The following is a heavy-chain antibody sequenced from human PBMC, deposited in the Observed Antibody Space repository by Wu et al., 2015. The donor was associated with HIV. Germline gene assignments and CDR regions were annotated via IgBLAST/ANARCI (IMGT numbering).Heavy chain of an antibody. CDR1: GGTFNSYT. CDR3: AKTNRIVTNGIDFYHYYGMDV. Sequence: QVQLVQSGAEVKKPGSSVKVSCKPSGGTFNSYTITWVRQAPGQGFEWMGRIIPMFGKPRYAQRFQDRVTITADESTSTAYMELSRLRSEDTAVYFCAKTNRIVTNGIDFYHYYGMDVWGQGTTVTVS. J-gene: IGHJ6*02. CDR2: IIPMFGKP. V-gene: IGHV1-69*13. D-gene: IGHD1-1*01.